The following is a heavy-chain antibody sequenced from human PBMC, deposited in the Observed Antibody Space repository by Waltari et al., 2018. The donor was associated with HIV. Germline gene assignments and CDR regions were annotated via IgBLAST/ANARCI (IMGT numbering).Heavy chain of an antibody. CDR2: IKTKTDGGKT. CDR3: ATTDPYCIGGYCYSRPDY. J-gene: IGHJ4*02. Sequence: EVQLVESGGGLVKPGGSVRGSCAASGFTSGHAWFTRLRRVPGKGLEWVGRIKTKTDGGKTDYAAPVKGRFTISRDDSKNTLYLQMNSLKTEDTAVYYCATTDPYCIGGYCYSRPDYWGQGTLVTVSS. V-gene: IGHV3-15*01. D-gene: IGHD2-15*01. CDR1: GFTSGHAW.